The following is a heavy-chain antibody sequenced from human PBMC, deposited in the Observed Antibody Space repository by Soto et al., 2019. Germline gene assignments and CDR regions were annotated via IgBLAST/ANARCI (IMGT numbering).Heavy chain of an antibody. CDR2: INAGNGNT. CDR1: GYTFTGYA. D-gene: IGHD3-22*01. Sequence: ASVKVSCKASGYTFTGYARHWVRQAPGQRLEWMGWINAGNGNTKYSQKFQGRVTITRDTSASTAYMELSSLRSEDTAVYYCARVAYYYDSSGYFYWGQGTLVTVSS. CDR3: ARVAYYYDSSGYFY. V-gene: IGHV1-3*01. J-gene: IGHJ4*02.